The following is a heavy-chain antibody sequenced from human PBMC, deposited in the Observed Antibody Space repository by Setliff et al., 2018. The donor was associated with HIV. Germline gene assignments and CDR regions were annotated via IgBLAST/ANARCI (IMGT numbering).Heavy chain of an antibody. CDR1: GFTFSSYG. CDR2: IWYDGSNK. D-gene: IGHD4-4*01. V-gene: IGHV3-33*01. Sequence: GGSLRLSCAASGFTFSSYGMHWVRQAPGKGLEWVAVIWYDGSNKYYADSVKGRFTISRDNSKNTLYLQMNSLRAEDTAVYYCARDTELAYVDYWGQGTLVTVSS. J-gene: IGHJ4*02. CDR3: ARDTELAYVDY.